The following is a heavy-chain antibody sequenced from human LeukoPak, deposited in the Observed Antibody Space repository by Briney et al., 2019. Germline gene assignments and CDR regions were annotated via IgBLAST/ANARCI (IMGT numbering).Heavy chain of an antibody. D-gene: IGHD6-13*01. V-gene: IGHV4-4*02. CDR2: IYHSGST. Sequence: PSETLSVTCAVSGGSISSSNWWSWVRQPPGKGLEWIGEIYHSGSTNYNPSLKSRVTISVDKSKNQFSLKLSSVTAADTAVYYCARAPRLMGIAAAGASSDYWGQGTLVTVSS. J-gene: IGHJ4*02. CDR3: ARAPRLMGIAAAGASSDY. CDR1: GGSISSSNW.